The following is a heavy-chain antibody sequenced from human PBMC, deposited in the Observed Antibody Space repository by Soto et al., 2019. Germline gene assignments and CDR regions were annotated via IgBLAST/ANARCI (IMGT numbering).Heavy chain of an antibody. D-gene: IGHD6-13*01. CDR2: IWYDGSNK. V-gene: IGHV3-33*01. J-gene: IGHJ4*02. Sequence: GGSLRLSCTASGFTFSSYGMHWVRQAPGKGLEWVAVIWYDGSNKYYADSVKGRFTISRDNSKNTLYLQMNSLRAEDTAVYYCARGSLRRGSSWSPPIDYWGQGTLVTVSS. CDR1: GFTFSSYG. CDR3: ARGSLRRGSSWSPPIDY.